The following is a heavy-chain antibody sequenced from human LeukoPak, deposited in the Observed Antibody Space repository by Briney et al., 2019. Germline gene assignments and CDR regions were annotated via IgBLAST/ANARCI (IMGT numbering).Heavy chain of an antibody. D-gene: IGHD5-24*01. J-gene: IGHJ5*02. V-gene: IGHV1-69*06. CDR3: ARDNSLQDMAWWFDP. Sequence: SVKVSCKASGGTFSSYAISWVRQAPGQGLEWMGGIIPVFGTANYAQKFQDRVTITADMSTSTDYMELSSLRSEDTAVYYCARDNSLQDMAWWFDPWGQGTLVIVSS. CDR1: GGTFSSYA. CDR2: IIPVFGTA.